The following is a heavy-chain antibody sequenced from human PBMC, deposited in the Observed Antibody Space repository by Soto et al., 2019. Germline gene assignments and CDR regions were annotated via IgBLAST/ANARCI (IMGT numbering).Heavy chain of an antibody. D-gene: IGHD6-6*01. J-gene: IGHJ4*02. CDR1: GFTFGDYY. Sequence: QVQLVESGGGLVKPGGSLRLSCAASGFTFGDYYMSWIRQAPGKGLEWVSYISSSGSSTYYVDSVRGRFTISRDNAKNSLYLQMDSLGAEDTAVYYCARAAAARPAAWYGGQGTLLTVSS. CDR2: ISSSGSST. V-gene: IGHV3-11*01. CDR3: ARAAAARPAAWY.